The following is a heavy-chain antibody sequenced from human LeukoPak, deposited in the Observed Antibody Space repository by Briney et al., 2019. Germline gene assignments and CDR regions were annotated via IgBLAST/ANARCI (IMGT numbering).Heavy chain of an antibody. CDR2: IKQDGSEK. CDR3: AKANNWDVAPFDY. D-gene: IGHD1-1*01. CDR1: GFTFSTYW. Sequence: GGSLRLSCAASGFTFSTYWMTWVRQAPGKGLEWVANIKQDGSEKYYVDSVKGRFTISRDNAKNSLYLQMNSLRAEDTAVYYCAKANNWDVAPFDYWGQGTLVTVSS. V-gene: IGHV3-7*03. J-gene: IGHJ4*02.